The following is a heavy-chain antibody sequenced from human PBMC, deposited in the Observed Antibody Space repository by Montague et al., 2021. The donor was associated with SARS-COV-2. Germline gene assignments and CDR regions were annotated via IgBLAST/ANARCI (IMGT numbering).Heavy chain of an antibody. J-gene: IGHJ4*02. CDR3: ARGGRAYCSGGSCYFVFDY. Sequence: TLSLTRTLSGDSISSSAYYWSWIRQHPGKGLEWIGYIYYTGSSYYNPTLRSRLTISVDTSKNQFSLKLNSVTAAETAVYYCARGGRAYCSGGSCYFVFDYWGQGTLVTVSS. CDR2: IYYTGSS. CDR1: GDSISSSAYY. V-gene: IGHV4-31*03. D-gene: IGHD2-15*01.